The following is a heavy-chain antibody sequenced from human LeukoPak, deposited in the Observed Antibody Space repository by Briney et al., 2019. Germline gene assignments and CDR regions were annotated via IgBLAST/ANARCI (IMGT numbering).Heavy chain of an antibody. D-gene: IGHD6-25*01. Sequence: PGGSLRLSCAASGFTFSSYSMNWVRQAPGKGLEWVSYISSSSIIYYADSAKGRFTISRDNAKNALYLQMNSLRAEDTAVYYCARDLPRLAFYFDYWGQGTLVTVSS. J-gene: IGHJ4*02. V-gene: IGHV3-48*01. CDR2: ISSSSII. CDR3: ARDLPRLAFYFDY. CDR1: GFTFSSYS.